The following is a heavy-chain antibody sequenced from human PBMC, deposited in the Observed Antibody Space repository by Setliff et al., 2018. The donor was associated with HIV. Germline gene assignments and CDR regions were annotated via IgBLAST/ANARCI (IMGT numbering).Heavy chain of an antibody. D-gene: IGHD3-16*01. CDR3: GNKGGQV. V-gene: IGHV3-21*03. Sequence: PGGSLRLSCAASGFTFNTYSMNWVRQAPGKGLEWVSSISSDSRYIYYADSLKGRFTVSRDRSRNMVSLQMNSLRVEDTAIYYCGNKGGQVWGPGTLVTVSS. CDR1: GFTFNTYS. CDR2: ISSDSRYI. J-gene: IGHJ1*01.